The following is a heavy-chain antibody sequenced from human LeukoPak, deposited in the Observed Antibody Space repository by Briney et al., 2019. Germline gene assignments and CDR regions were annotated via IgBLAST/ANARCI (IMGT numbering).Heavy chain of an antibody. D-gene: IGHD5-18*01. CDR2: MLDTVTT. Sequence: SETLSLTRAVSGASMNTHYWSWIRQPPGKGLEWIGYMLDTVTTKDNPSLKSRFTLSADTSKNQFSLRLTSVTAADTAVYYCATIKRGNIFGYFDFWGQGIPVTVSS. CDR1: GASMNTHY. V-gene: IGHV4-59*11. J-gene: IGHJ4*02. CDR3: ATIKRGNIFGYFDF.